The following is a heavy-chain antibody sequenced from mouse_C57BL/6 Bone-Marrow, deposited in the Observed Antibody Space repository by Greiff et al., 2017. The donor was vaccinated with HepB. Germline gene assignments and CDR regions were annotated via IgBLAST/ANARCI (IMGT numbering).Heavy chain of an antibody. Sequence: VQLQESGAELVRPGASVTLSCKASGYTFTDYEMHWVKQTPVHGLEWIGAIDPETGGTAYNQKFKGKAILTADKSSSTTYMELRSLTSEDSAVYYWTRPTTKDYWGQGTTLTVSS. CDR2: IDPETGGT. CDR1: GYTFTDYE. V-gene: IGHV1-15*01. CDR3: TRPTTKDY. J-gene: IGHJ2*01. D-gene: IGHD5-5*01.